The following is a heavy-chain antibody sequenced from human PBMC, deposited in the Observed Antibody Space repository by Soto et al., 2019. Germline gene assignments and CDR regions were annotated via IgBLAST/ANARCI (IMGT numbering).Heavy chain of an antibody. CDR1: GFTFSGYA. CDR3: AKESQSPGQQPDDP. D-gene: IGHD6-13*01. V-gene: IGHV3-23*01. Sequence: PGGSLRLSCPASGFTFSGYAMSWVRQAPGKGLEWVSAISGSGGSTYYADSVKGRFTISRDNSKNTLYLQMNSLRAEDTAVYYCAKESQSPGQQPDDPWGQGTLVTVSS. J-gene: IGHJ5*02. CDR2: ISGSGGST.